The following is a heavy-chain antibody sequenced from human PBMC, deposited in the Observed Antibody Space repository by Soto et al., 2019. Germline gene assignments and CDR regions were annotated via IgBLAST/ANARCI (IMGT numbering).Heavy chain of an antibody. CDR1: GYTFTSYG. Sequence: GASVKVYCKASGYTFTSYGISWVRQAPGQGLEWMGWISAYNGNTNYAQKLQGRVTMTTDTSTSTAYMELRSLRSDDTAVYYCARELHYDFWSGYPYYYGMDVWGQGTTVTVSS. J-gene: IGHJ6*02. CDR3: ARELHYDFWSGYPYYYGMDV. D-gene: IGHD3-3*01. V-gene: IGHV1-18*04. CDR2: ISAYNGNT.